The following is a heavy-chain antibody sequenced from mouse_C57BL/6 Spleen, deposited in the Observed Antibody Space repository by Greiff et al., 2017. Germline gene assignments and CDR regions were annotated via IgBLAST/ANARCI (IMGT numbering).Heavy chain of an antibody. CDR2: IDPSDSYT. V-gene: IGHV1-59*01. D-gene: IGHD1-1*01. Sequence: QVQLQQSGAELVRPGTSVKLSCKASGYTFTSYWMHWVKQRPGQGLEWIGVIDPSDSYTNYNQKFKGKATLTVDTSSSTAYMQLSSLTSEDSAVYYCAPITTVADYWGQGTTLTVSS. CDR3: APITTVADY. CDR1: GYTFTSYW. J-gene: IGHJ2*01.